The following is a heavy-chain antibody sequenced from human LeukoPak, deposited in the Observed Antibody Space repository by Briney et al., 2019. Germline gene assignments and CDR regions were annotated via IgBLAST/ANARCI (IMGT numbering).Heavy chain of an antibody. CDR3: AKDPLGDYYYGMDV. CDR1: GFTFSSYV. D-gene: IGHD3-16*01. CDR2: ISGSGGNT. Sequence: GGSLRLSCAASGFTFSSYVMTWVRQAPGKGLEWVSAISGSGGNTYYADSVKGRFTISRDNSKTTLYLQMNSLGAEDTAVYYCAKDPLGDYYYGMDVWGQGTTVTVSS. V-gene: IGHV3-23*01. J-gene: IGHJ6*02.